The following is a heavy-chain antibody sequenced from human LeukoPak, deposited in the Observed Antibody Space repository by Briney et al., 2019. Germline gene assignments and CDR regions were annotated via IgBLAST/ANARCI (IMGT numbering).Heavy chain of an antibody. J-gene: IGHJ4*02. CDR3: ARDRMRYSSGCDY. CDR1: GFTFSSYW. Sequence: GGSLRLSCAASGFTFSSYWMHWVRQVPGKGLVWVSRINSDGSSTKYVDSVKGRFTISRDNAKNSLYLQMNSLRAEDTAVYYCARDRMRYSSGCDYWGQGTLVTVSS. D-gene: IGHD6-19*01. CDR2: INSDGSST. V-gene: IGHV3-74*03.